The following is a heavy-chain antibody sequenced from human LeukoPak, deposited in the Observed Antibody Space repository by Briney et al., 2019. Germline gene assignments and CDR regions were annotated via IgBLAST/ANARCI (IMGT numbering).Heavy chain of an antibody. D-gene: IGHD7-27*01. CDR3: ARPVADWGDYYGMDV. J-gene: IGHJ6*02. CDR1: GFTFSSYS. CDR2: ISSSSSYI. V-gene: IGHV3-21*01. Sequence: GGSLRLSCAASGFTFSSYSMNWVRQAPGKGLEWVSSISSSSSYIYYADSVKGRFTISRDNAKNSLYLQMNSLRAEDTAVYYCARPVADWGDYYGMDVWGQGTTVTVSS.